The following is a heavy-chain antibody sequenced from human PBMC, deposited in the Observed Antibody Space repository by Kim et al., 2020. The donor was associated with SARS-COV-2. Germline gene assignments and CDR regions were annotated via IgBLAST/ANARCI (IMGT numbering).Heavy chain of an antibody. V-gene: IGHV1-46*01. CDR2: VNPGAGSS. CDR3: ARGRAVTHHGALDL. CDR1: GYSFTSYF. Sequence: ASVKVSCKTSGYSFTSYFIHWVRQAPGQGLEWMGMVNPGAGSSSDAHNFQDRVTMSSDTYTSTVYMELRRLRPDDTALYYCARGRAVTHHGALDLWGQGTMVAVSS. J-gene: IGHJ3*01.